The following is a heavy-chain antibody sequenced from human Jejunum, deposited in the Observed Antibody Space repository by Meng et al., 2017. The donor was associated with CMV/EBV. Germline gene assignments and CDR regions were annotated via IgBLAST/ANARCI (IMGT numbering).Heavy chain of an antibody. D-gene: IGHD4-11*01. Sequence: GMTLRTYTMHRVRQAPGEGLEWVKHISYDGYSKYYEDTIKGRFTNNRDSSRDTLYMQMNRLRGEDTAVYYCARPSSDYNKYLYMDVWGQGTTVTVSS. CDR1: GMTLRTYT. CDR2: ISYDGYSK. CDR3: ARPSSDYNKYLYMDV. J-gene: IGHJ6*01. V-gene: IGHV3-30-3*01.